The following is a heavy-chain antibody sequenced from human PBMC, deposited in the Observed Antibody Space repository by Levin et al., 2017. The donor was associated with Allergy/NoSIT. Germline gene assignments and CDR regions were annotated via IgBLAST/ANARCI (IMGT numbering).Heavy chain of an antibody. CDR1: GYTFTSYD. CDR3: ARWTYVWGSYRYPHRDI. D-gene: IGHD3-16*02. J-gene: IGHJ3*02. Sequence: GESLKISCKASGYTFTSYDINWVRQATGQGLEWMGWMNPNSGNTGYAQKFQGRVTMTRNTSISTAYMELSSLRSEDTAVYYCARWTYVWGSYRYPHRDIWGQGTMVTVSS. CDR2: MNPNSGNT. V-gene: IGHV1-8*01.